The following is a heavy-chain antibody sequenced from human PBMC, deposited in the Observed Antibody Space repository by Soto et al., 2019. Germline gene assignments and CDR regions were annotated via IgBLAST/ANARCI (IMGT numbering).Heavy chain of an antibody. Sequence: QVQVVQSGAEVKRPGASVKVSCKASGYTFTHYAIHWVRQAPGQRPELMGWINAANGHTKYSQTFQGRVTLTRDTSATTAYMELSSLSSEDTAVYYCATQDFESGRPHLDYWGQGTLVTVSS. D-gene: IGHD3-10*01. V-gene: IGHV1-3*01. CDR2: INAANGHT. CDR3: ATQDFESGRPHLDY. J-gene: IGHJ4*02. CDR1: GYTFTHYA.